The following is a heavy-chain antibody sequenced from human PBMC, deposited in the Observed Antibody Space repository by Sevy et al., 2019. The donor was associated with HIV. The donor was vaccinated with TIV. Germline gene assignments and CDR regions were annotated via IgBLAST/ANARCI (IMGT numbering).Heavy chain of an antibody. CDR1: GFTFSSYG. Sequence: GGSLRLSCAASGFTFSSYGMHWVRQAPGKGLEWVAVIWYDGSNKYYADSVKGRFTISRDNSKNTLYLQMNSLRAEDRAVYYCAREAATTDIVVVPAAPAVDFWSGYNNYYYYGMDVWGQGTTVTVSS. D-gene: IGHD2-2*01. CDR3: AREAATTDIVVVPAAPAVDFWSGYNNYYYYGMDV. CDR2: IWYDGSNK. V-gene: IGHV3-33*01. J-gene: IGHJ6*02.